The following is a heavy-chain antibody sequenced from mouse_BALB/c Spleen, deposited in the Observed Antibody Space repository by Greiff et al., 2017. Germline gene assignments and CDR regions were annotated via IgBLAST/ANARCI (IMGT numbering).Heavy chain of an antibody. Sequence: QVQLQQSGPEVVRPGVSVKLSCKGSGYTFTDYAMHWVKQSHAQSLEWIGVISTYNGNTNYNQKFKGKATMTVDKSSSTAYMELARLTSEDSAIYYCARPIYYYGSSYEYYAMDYWGQGTSVTVSS. CDR3: ARPIYYYGSSYEYYAMDY. J-gene: IGHJ4*01. V-gene: IGHV1S137*01. D-gene: IGHD1-1*01. CDR2: ISTYNGNT. CDR1: GYTFTDYA.